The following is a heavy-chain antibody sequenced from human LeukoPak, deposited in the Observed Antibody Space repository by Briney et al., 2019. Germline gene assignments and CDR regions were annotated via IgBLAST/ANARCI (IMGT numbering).Heavy chain of an antibody. CDR1: GFNFSSYG. CDR2: FSRGTTLL. D-gene: IGHD6-19*01. Sequence: GGSLRLSCAASGFNFSSYGMNWVRQAPGKGLEWVSSFSRGTTLLHYVDSVKGRFTISRDNAKKSLYLQMDSLRDEDTAVYYCAREVRYSGCYYLDVWGKGTTVSVSS. CDR3: AREVRYSGCYYLDV. V-gene: IGHV3-21*01. J-gene: IGHJ6*03.